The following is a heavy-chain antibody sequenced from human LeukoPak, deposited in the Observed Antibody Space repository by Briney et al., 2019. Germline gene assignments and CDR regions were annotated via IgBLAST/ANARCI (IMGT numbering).Heavy chain of an antibody. CDR1: GFTFSSYA. J-gene: IGHJ3*02. CDR3: ARDGGITMIVVAQDAFDI. D-gene: IGHD3-22*01. Sequence: GGSLRLSCAASGFTFSSYATSWVRQAPGKGLEWVSGISDSGGRTYYADSVKGRFTISRDNSKNTLYLQMNSLRAEDTAVYYCARDGGITMIVVAQDAFDIWGQGTMVTVSS. CDR2: ISDSGGRT. V-gene: IGHV3-23*01.